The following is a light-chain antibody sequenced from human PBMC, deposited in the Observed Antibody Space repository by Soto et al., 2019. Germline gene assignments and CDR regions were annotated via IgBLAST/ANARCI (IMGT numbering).Light chain of an antibody. CDR1: HYISTY. J-gene: IGKJ5*01. Sequence: DIQMTQSPSCLSACVGGKVAVSCGASHYISTYVNWYQQRPGKAPKLLIDAASSLQSGVPSRFCGSGSGTDFTLTISSLQPEEFATYYCQQTYSTPNTFGQGTRLEIK. V-gene: IGKV1-39*01. CDR3: QQTYSTPNT. CDR2: AAS.